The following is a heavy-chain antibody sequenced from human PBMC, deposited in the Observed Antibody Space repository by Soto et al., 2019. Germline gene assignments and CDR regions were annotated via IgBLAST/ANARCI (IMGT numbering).Heavy chain of an antibody. CDR1: GESLSGYY. V-gene: IGHV4-34*01. Sequence: SETLSLTCAVYGESLSGYYWNWIRQPPGMGLEWIGEIHHSGGTNYRPSLKSRVNISLDTSKNQFSLKLSSVTAADTAVFYCARGRKIYSNFPGNDYYYYYMDVWGKGTTVTVSS. D-gene: IGHD4-4*01. CDR2: IHHSGGT. J-gene: IGHJ6*03. CDR3: ARGRKIYSNFPGNDYYYYYMDV.